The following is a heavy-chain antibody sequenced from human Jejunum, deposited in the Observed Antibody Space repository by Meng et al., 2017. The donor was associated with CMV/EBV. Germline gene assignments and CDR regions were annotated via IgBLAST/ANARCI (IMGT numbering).Heavy chain of an antibody. J-gene: IGHJ5*02. CDR1: GGSISSSSYY. CDR2: MYYSGST. Sequence: VSGGSISSSSYYWGWIRQPPGKGLEWIGSMYYSGSTYYNPSLKSRVTISADTSKNQFSLRLSSVTAADTAVYYCARRGGNSGWFDPWGQGTLVTVSS. D-gene: IGHD4-23*01. V-gene: IGHV4-39*07. CDR3: ARRGGNSGWFDP.